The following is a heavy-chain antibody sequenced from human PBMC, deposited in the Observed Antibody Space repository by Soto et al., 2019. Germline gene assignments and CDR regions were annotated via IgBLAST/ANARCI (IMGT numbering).Heavy chain of an antibody. D-gene: IGHD3-3*01. J-gene: IGHJ4*02. CDR3: AREALYARAFDY. CDR1: GGTFSSYA. CDR2: IIPIFGTA. V-gene: IGHV1-69*13. Sequence: SVKVSCKASGGTFSSYAISWVRQAPGQGLEWMGGIIPIFGTANYAQKFQGRVTITADESTSTAYMELSSLRSEDTAVYYCAREALYARAFDYWGQGTLVTVSS.